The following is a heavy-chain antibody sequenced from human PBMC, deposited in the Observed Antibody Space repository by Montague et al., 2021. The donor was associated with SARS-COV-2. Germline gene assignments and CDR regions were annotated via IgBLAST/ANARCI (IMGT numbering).Heavy chain of an antibody. V-gene: IGHV6-1*01. CDR3: ARDPRYSLSWSFDY. D-gene: IGHD6-13*01. CDR1: GDSDSGKTVA. CDR2: AYYMSKWYY. Sequence: CAISGDSDSGKTVARNWVRQSPSRGLDWVGRAYYMSKWYYDYAVSVKSRMTISPDTSKNQFSLQLSSVTPEDRAVYYCARDPRYSLSWSFDYWGQGTLVTVSS. J-gene: IGHJ4*02.